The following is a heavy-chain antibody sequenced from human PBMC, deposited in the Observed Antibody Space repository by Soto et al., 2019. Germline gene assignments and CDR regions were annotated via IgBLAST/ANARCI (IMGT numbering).Heavy chain of an antibody. CDR2: IIPILGPA. J-gene: IGHJ4*02. Sequence: QVQLVQSGAEVKKPGSSVKVSCNVSGGTFNTFAISWVRQAPGQGLEWMGGIIPILGPAFYAQKFQGRVTITADKSTNAAYLELSSLRSEDTAVYYCARVAKRYFDYWGQGTLVTVSS. V-gene: IGHV1-69*06. CDR1: GGTFNTFA. CDR3: ARVAKRYFDY.